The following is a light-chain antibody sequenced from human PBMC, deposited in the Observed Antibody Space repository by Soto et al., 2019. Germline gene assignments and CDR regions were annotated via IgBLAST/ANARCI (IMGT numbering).Light chain of an antibody. Sequence: EMVLTQSPATLSLSPGERVTLSCRASQSVSNSLVWYQQKAGQAPRLLIYGISYRATGVPARFSGSGSGTDFTLSISSLEPEDLAIYYCQQGSDWPPTYTFGQGTKLEIK. V-gene: IGKV3-11*01. J-gene: IGKJ2*01. CDR3: QQGSDWPPTYT. CDR1: QSVSNS. CDR2: GIS.